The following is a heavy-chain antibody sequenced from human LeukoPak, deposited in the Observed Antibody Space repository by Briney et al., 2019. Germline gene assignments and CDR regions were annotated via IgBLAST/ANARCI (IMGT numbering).Heavy chain of an antibody. D-gene: IGHD1-26*01. CDR1: GGSITSSNW. CDR3: ARAPIVGAIGESAFDI. CDR2: IFHSGGT. V-gene: IGHV4-4*02. Sequence: SETLSLTCAVSGGSITSSNWWSWVRQPPGKGLEWIGEIFHSGGTNYNPSLKSRVSISVDKSKTQFSLKLSSVTAADTAVYYCARAPIVGAIGESAFDIWGQGTMVTVSS. J-gene: IGHJ3*02.